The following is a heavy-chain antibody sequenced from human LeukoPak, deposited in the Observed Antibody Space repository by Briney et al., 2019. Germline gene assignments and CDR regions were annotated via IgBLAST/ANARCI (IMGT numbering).Heavy chain of an antibody. CDR1: GFTFSSYA. CDR3: ARDYGGNSRLDY. D-gene: IGHD4-23*01. CDR2: ISYDGSNK. Sequence: PGGSLRLSCAASGFTFSSYAMHWVRQAPGKGLEWVAVISYDGSNKYCADSVKGRFTISRDNSKNTLYLQMNSLRAEDTAVYYCARDYGGNSRLDYWGQGTLVTVSS. V-gene: IGHV3-30-3*01. J-gene: IGHJ4*02.